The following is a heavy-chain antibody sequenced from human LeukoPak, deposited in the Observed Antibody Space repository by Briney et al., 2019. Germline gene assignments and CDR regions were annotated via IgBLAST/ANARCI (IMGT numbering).Heavy chain of an antibody. CDR2: IYTSGST. J-gene: IGHJ4*02. CDR3: ASRIAVSKFDY. D-gene: IGHD6-19*01. CDR1: GGSISSGSFY. Sequence: PSETLSLTCTVSGGSISSGSFYWSWIRRPAGKGLEWIGRIYTSGSTNYNPSLKSRVTISVDTSKNQFSLRLSSVTAADTAVYYCASRIAVSKFDYWGQGTLVTVSS. V-gene: IGHV4-61*02.